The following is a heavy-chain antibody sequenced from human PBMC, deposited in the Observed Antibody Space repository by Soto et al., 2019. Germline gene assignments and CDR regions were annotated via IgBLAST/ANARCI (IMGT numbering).Heavy chain of an antibody. CDR1: GFTFSSYW. CDR2: INSDGSST. V-gene: IGHV3-74*01. CDR3: ANSGYSYGPIHS. J-gene: IGHJ4*02. D-gene: IGHD5-18*01. Sequence: HPGGSLRLSCAASGFTFSSYWMHRVRQAPGKGLVWVSRINSDGSSTSYADSVKGRFTISRDNAKNTLYLQMNSLRAEDTAVYYCANSGYSYGPIHSWGKGTRVTVSS.